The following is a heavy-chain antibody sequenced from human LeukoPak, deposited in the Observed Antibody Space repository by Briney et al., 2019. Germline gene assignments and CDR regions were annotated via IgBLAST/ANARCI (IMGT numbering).Heavy chain of an antibody. D-gene: IGHD2-8*01. V-gene: IGHV3-48*03. CDR3: ARETNGYYFDY. CDR2: ISSSGSNI. J-gene: IGHJ4*02. Sequence: PVGSLRLSCAVSGFTFSSCEMNWVRQAPGKGLEWVSYISSSGSNIYYADSVKGRFTISRDNAKNSLYLQMNNLRAEDTAVYYCARETNGYYFDYWGQGTLVTVSS. CDR1: GFTFSSCE.